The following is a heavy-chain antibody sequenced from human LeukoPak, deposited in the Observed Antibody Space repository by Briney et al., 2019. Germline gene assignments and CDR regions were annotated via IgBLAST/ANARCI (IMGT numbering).Heavy chain of an antibody. CDR1: GGPISTYY. CDR2: IYYSGST. V-gene: IGHV4-59*01. CDR3: ARAILSGYPDS. J-gene: IGHJ4*02. Sequence: SETLSLTCTVSGGPISTYYWTWIRQPPGKGLEWIGYIYYSGSTNYNPSLKSRVTISLDTSKNQFSLKLSSVTAADTAVYYCARAILSGYPDSWGQGTLVTVSS. D-gene: IGHD3-3*01.